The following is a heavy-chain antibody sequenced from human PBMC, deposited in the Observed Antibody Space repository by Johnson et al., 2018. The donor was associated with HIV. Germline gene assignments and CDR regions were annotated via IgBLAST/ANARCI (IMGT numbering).Heavy chain of an antibody. J-gene: IGHJ3*02. CDR2: ISGSGSTI. CDR3: ARGCRDGYTCDAFDI. Sequence: QMQLVESGGGLVKPGGSLRLSCAGSGFTFIDYYMSWIRQAPGKGLEWISYISGSGSTIYYADSVKGRLTMSRDNSKNTLYLQMNSLRAEDTAVYYCARGCRDGYTCDAFDIWGQGTMVTVSS. D-gene: IGHD5-24*01. CDR1: GFTFIDYY. V-gene: IGHV3-11*04.